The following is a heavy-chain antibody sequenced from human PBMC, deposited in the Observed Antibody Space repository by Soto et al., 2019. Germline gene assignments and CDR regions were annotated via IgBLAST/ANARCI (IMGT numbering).Heavy chain of an antibody. CDR1: GFTFSNLP. D-gene: IGHD6-19*01. J-gene: IGHJ4*02. CDR2: ISYDGSDE. Sequence: QVQLVESGGGVVQPGRSLRLSCAASGFTFSNLPIHWVRQAPGKGLEWVTVISYDGSDEYYADSVKGRFTISRDNSKNTLYLQVNSLRPEDSGLYFCARGGLGSGWYHFDSWGQGTLVTVSS. CDR3: ARGGLGSGWYHFDS. V-gene: IGHV3-30-3*01.